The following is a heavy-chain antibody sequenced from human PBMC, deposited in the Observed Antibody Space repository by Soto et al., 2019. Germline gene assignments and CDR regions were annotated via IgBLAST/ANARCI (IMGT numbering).Heavy chain of an antibody. CDR1: GGSFSGYY. CDR2: INHSGST. Sequence: SETLSLTCAVYGGSFSGYYWSWIRQPPGKGLEWIGEINHSGSTNYNPSLKSRVTISVDTSKNQFSLKLSSVTAADTAVYYCAREGSSGFHKKNWFDPWGQGTLVTVSS. CDR3: AREGSSGFHKKNWFDP. J-gene: IGHJ5*02. D-gene: IGHD6-19*01. V-gene: IGHV4-34*01.